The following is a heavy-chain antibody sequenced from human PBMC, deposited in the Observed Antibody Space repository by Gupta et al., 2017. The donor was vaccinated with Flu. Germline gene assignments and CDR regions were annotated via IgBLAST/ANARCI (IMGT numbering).Heavy chain of an antibody. V-gene: IGHV4-61*05. CDR1: GHPISRSSYY. J-gene: IGHJ4*02. CDR2: IYYNGNT. Sequence: LRLQASGPGLAKPSVTLSLSCNVPGHPISRSSYYWGWIRQPPGKGLEWIGYIYYNGNTNYNSSLKSRVVISVDTSKSQFSLKLGSVTAADAAVYFCARPEGTSACWNSIDSWGQGTLVTVSS. CDR3: ARPEGTSACWNSIDS. D-gene: IGHD1-7*01.